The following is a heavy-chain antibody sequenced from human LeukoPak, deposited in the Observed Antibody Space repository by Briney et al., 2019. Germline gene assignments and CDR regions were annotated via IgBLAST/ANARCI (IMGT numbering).Heavy chain of an antibody. CDR3: ARTRYYYNSRSYGAPYYFDY. CDR1: GGSISIYY. D-gene: IGHD3-10*01. V-gene: IGHV4-4*07. Sequence: SETLSLPCTVSGGSISIYYWSWIRQPAGKGLEWIGRIYTSGCTNYNPSLKSRVTMSVDTSKNQFSLKLSPVTAADTAVYYCARTRYYYNSRSYGAPYYFDYWGQGTLVTVSS. CDR2: IYTSGCT. J-gene: IGHJ4*02.